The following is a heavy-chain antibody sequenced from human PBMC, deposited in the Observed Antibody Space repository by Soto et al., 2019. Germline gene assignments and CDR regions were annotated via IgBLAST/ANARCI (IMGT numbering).Heavy chain of an antibody. J-gene: IGHJ4*02. D-gene: IGHD3-22*01. CDR2: ISYDGSNK. V-gene: IGHV3-30*18. CDR1: GFTFSSYG. Sequence: GGSLRLSCAASGFTFSSYGMHWVRQAPGKGLEWVAVISYDGSNKYYADSVKGRFTISRDKSKNTLYLQMNSLRAEDTAVYYCAKDQNYYDSSGYYFDYWGQGTLVTVSS. CDR3: AKDQNYYDSSGYYFDY.